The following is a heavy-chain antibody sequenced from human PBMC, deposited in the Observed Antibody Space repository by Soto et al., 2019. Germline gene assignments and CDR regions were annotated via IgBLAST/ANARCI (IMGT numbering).Heavy chain of an antibody. D-gene: IGHD1-26*01. V-gene: IGHV3-30*18. CDR2: ISYEGRIQ. CDR1: GFTFSSYG. Sequence: QVQLVESGGGVVQPGRSVRVSCAASGFTFSSYGMQWVRQAPGKGLEWVAVISYEGRIQYYADFVKGRFTISRDNSKDTLYLQMNSLRVEDTAVYYCAKEGTTKRSYYFDFWGQGTLVTVSS. J-gene: IGHJ4*02. CDR3: AKEGTTKRSYYFDF.